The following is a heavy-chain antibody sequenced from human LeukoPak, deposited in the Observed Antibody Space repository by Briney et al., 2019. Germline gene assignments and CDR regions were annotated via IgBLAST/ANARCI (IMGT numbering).Heavy chain of an antibody. V-gene: IGHV3-23*01. CDR2: ISGSGGST. D-gene: IGHD2-15*01. J-gene: IGHJ6*03. Sequence: GGSLRLSCAASGFTFSSYAMSWVRQAPGKGLEWVSAISGSGGSTYYADSVKGRFTISRDNSKNTLYLQMNSLRAEDTAVYYCARGGWSRRAGYYYYYMDVWGKGTTVTISS. CDR3: ARGGWSRRAGYYYYYMDV. CDR1: GFTFSSYA.